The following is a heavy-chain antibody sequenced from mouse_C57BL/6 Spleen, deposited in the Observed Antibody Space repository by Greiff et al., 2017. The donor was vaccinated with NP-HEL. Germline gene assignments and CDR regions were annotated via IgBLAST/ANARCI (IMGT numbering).Heavy chain of an antibody. D-gene: IGHD2-5*01. V-gene: IGHV1-4*01. CDR1: GYTFTSYT. CDR3: ARGSNEWYFDY. Sequence: QVQLKQSGAELARPGASVKMSCKASGYTFTSYTMHWVKQRPGQGLEWIGYINPSSGYTKYNQKFKDKATLTADKSSSTAYMQLSSLTSEDSAVYYCARGSNEWYFDYWGQGTTLTVSS. J-gene: IGHJ2*01. CDR2: INPSSGYT.